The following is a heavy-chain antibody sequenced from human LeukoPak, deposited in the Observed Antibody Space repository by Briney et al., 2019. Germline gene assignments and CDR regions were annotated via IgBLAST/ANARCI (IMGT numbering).Heavy chain of an antibody. Sequence: SETLSLTCTVSGGSIISYYWSWIRQPPGKGLEWMGYISYSGTTNYNPSLKSRVTISVDTSRNQFSLKLSSVTAADTAVYYCARHGVYYASGSPSLDYWGQGTLVTVSS. D-gene: IGHD3-10*01. CDR1: GGSIISYY. CDR3: ARHGVYYASGSPSLDY. J-gene: IGHJ4*02. CDR2: ISYSGTT. V-gene: IGHV4-59*08.